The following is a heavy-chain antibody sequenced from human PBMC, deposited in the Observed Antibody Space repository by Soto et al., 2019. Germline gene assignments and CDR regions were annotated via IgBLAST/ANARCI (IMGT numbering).Heavy chain of an antibody. CDR3: ARAKSNYQTFDH. CDR2: IYYSGST. V-gene: IGHV4-59*01. Sequence: PSETLSLTCTVSGDSMSSYYWSWIRQPPGKGLEWIGYIYYSGSTTYNPSLRSRVAMSVDTSKNQFSLRLSSVTAADTAVYYCARAKSNYQTFDHWGQGSQVTVSS. D-gene: IGHD4-4*01. CDR1: GDSMSSYY. J-gene: IGHJ4*02.